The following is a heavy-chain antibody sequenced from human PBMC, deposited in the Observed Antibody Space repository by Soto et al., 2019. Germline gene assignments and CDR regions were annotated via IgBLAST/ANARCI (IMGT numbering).Heavy chain of an antibody. CDR3: AREKRANGYFDY. J-gene: IGHJ4*02. CDR1: GFTFSSYW. V-gene: IGHV3-7*01. D-gene: IGHD6-25*01. CDR2: IKQDGSEK. Sequence: EVQLVESGGGLVQTGGSLRLSCAASGFTFSSYWLSWVRQAPGKGLEWVANIKQDGSEKYYVDSVNGRFTISRDNAKNSLYLQVNSLRVEDTAVYYCAREKRANGYFDYWCQGTLVTVSS.